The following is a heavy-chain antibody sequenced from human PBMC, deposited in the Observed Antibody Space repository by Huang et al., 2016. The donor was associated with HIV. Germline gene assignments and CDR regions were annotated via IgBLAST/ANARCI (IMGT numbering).Heavy chain of an antibody. D-gene: IGHD5-18*01. CDR2: ISNDGSNN. V-gene: IGHV3-30-3*01. Sequence: QVQLVASGGGVVQPGRSLRLSCAASGFPFNNQAMHWVRQAPGKGRDGVAVISNDGSNNYDAEAVKGRFTISRDSSKSTLFLHMTSLRTEDTAVYYCARAKDTWDAYDIWGQGTMVMVSS. J-gene: IGHJ3*02. CDR1: GFPFNNQA. CDR3: ARAKDTWDAYDI.